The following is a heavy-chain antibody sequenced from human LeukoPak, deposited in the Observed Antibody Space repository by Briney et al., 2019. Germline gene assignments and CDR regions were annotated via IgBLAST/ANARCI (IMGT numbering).Heavy chain of an antibody. V-gene: IGHV3-30*03. J-gene: IGHJ4*02. CDR3: ARDGYDSSGYYFNY. CDR1: GFTFSSYG. CDR2: IPHDGSNK. D-gene: IGHD3-22*01. Sequence: TGGSLRLSCAASGFTFSSYGMYWVRQAPGKGLEWVAVIPHDGSNKYYADSVKGRFTISRDNSKNTLYLQMNSLRAEDTAVYYCARDGYDSSGYYFNYWGQGTLVTVSS.